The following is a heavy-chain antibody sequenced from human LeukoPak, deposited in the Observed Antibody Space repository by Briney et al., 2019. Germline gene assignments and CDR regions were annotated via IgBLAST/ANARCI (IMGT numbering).Heavy chain of an antibody. CDR3: SRDTMVVTASLSGGWFDP. CDR2: IYTSGST. V-gene: IGHV4-4*07. CDR1: GGSISSYY. D-gene: IGHD2-21*02. Sequence: SETLSLTCTVSGGSISSYYWSWIRQPAGKGLEWIGRIYTSGSTNYNPSLTGRVTISVDTSKNQFSLMLTSVTAADTAVYYCSRDTMVVTASLSGGWFDPWGQGTLVTVSS. J-gene: IGHJ5*02.